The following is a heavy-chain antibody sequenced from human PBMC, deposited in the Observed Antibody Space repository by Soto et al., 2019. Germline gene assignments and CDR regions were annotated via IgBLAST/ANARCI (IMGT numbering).Heavy chain of an antibody. Sequence: ASVKVSCKASGYTFTSYGISWVRQAPGQGLEWMGWISAYNGNTNYAQKLQGRVTMTTDTSTSTAYMELRSLRSDDTAVYYCAREYYDYVWGSYVYDYWGQGTLVTVSS. CDR2: ISAYNGNT. CDR3: AREYYDYVWGSYVYDY. CDR1: GYTFTSYG. D-gene: IGHD3-16*01. V-gene: IGHV1-18*01. J-gene: IGHJ4*02.